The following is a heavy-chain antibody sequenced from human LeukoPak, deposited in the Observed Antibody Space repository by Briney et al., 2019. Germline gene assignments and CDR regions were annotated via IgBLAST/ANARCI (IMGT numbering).Heavy chain of an antibody. J-gene: IGHJ1*01. CDR1: GFTFSSYG. Sequence: GGSLRLSCTASGFTFSSYGMHWVRQAPGKGLEWVAAIWFDGSNKYYAESVKGRFTISRDNSKNTLYLQMNSLRAEDTAVYYCARDTDYYGSGRHGYFDHWGQGTLVTVSS. D-gene: IGHD3-10*01. CDR2: IWFDGSNK. CDR3: ARDTDYYGSGRHGYFDH. V-gene: IGHV3-33*01.